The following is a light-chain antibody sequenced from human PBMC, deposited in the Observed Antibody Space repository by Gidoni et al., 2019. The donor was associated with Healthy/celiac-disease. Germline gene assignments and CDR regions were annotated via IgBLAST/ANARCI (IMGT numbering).Light chain of an antibody. V-gene: IGLV2-14*01. CDR1: SSDVGGYNY. J-gene: IGLJ1*01. CDR2: DVS. CDR3: SSYTTSSTKV. Sequence: QSALTQPASVSGSPGQSITISCTGTSSDVGGYNYVSWYQQHPGKAPKLMIYDVSNRPAGVSNRFSGSKSGNTASLTISGLQAEDEADYYCSSYTTSSTKVFGTGTKVXVL.